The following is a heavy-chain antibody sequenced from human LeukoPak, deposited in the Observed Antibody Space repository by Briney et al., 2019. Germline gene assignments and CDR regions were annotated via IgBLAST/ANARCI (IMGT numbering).Heavy chain of an antibody. V-gene: IGHV3-23*01. Sequence: PGGSLRLSCAASGFTFSSYSMNWVRQAPGKGLEWVSAISGSGGSTYYADSVKGRFTISRDNSKNTLYLQMNSLRAEDTAVYYCAKGPGSGYCFDYWGQGTLVTVSS. D-gene: IGHD3-22*01. CDR2: ISGSGGST. CDR3: AKGPGSGYCFDY. J-gene: IGHJ4*02. CDR1: GFTFSSYS.